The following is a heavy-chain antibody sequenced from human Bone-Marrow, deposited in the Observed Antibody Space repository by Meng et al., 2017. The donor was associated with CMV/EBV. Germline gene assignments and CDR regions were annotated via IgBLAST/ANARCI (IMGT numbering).Heavy chain of an antibody. Sequence: GESQKISCAASGFTFSSYAMSWVRQAPGKGLEWVSVIYSGGSSTYYADSVKGRFTISRDNSKNTVYLQMNSLRAEDTAVYNCAKDHNNGENYFDYLGQGTLVTVSS. V-gene: IGHV3-23*03. CDR3: AKDHNNGENYFDY. D-gene: IGHD1-1*01. CDR2: IYSGGSST. CDR1: GFTFSSYA. J-gene: IGHJ4*02.